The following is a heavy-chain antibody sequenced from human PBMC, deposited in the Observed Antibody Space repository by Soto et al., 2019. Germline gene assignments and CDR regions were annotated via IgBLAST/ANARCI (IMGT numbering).Heavy chain of an antibody. D-gene: IGHD2-15*01. Sequence: GGSLRLSCAASGFTFSSYDMNWVRQAPGKGLEWVSGVSASGSITSYADSAKGRFTISRDNAKNTVFLQMTGLRAEDTAVYFCAKGDCSGGRCYRGFDYWGQGTLVTVS. V-gene: IGHV3-23*01. CDR3: AKGDCSGGRCYRGFDY. CDR2: VSASGSIT. CDR1: GFTFSSYD. J-gene: IGHJ4*02.